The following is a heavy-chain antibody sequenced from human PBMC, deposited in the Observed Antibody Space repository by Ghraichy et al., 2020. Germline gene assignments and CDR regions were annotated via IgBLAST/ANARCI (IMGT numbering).Heavy chain of an antibody. CDR2: ISSSSSTI. V-gene: IGHV3-48*02. CDR3: ARDPLHYDILTGYYYYGMDV. CDR1: GFTFSSYS. J-gene: IGHJ6*02. Sequence: GGSLRLSCAASGFTFSSYSMNWVRQAPGKGLEWVSYISSSSSTIYYADSVKGRFTISRDNAKNSLYLQMNSLRDEDTAVYYCARDPLHYDILTGYYYYGMDVWGQGTTVTVSS. D-gene: IGHD3-9*01.